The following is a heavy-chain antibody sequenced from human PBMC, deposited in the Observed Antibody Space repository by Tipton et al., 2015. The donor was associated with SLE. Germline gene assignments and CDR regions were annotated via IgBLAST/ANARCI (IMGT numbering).Heavy chain of an antibody. V-gene: IGHV4-31*03. CDR1: GVSISRSY. Sequence: TLSLTCTVSGVSISRSYWTWIRQHPGQGLEWIGNIHHSGSTHYNPSLKSRVTMSVDRSKNRFSLKLSPVTAADTAVYYCARGGVGGYDYFDYWGPGTRVAVSS. CDR2: IHHSGST. D-gene: IGHD5-12*01. J-gene: IGHJ4*02. CDR3: ARGGVGGYDYFDY.